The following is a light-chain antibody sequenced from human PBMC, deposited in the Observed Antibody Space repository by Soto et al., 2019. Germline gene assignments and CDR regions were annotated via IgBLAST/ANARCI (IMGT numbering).Light chain of an antibody. CDR3: QQRSNWQT. CDR1: QSVSSN. Sequence: EIVMTQSPATLSVSPGERATLSCRASQSVSSNLAWYQQKPGQAPRLLIYGASTRATGIPARFSGSGSGTEFTLTISSLQSEDFAVYYCQQRSNWQTFGQGTKVEIK. V-gene: IGKV3-15*01. J-gene: IGKJ1*01. CDR2: GAS.